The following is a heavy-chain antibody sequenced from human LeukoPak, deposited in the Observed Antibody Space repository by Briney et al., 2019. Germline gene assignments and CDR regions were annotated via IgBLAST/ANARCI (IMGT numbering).Heavy chain of an antibody. Sequence: PGRSLRLSCAASGFAFRSYAMSWVRQAPGKGLEWVSAISDNGRSTYYADSVKGRFTISRDNSKNTLSLQMNTLRAEDTAVYYCAKRVDYSGNYYFDSWGQGTLVTVSS. J-gene: IGHJ4*02. D-gene: IGHD1-26*01. V-gene: IGHV3-23*01. CDR2: ISDNGRST. CDR3: AKRVDYSGNYYFDS. CDR1: GFAFRSYA.